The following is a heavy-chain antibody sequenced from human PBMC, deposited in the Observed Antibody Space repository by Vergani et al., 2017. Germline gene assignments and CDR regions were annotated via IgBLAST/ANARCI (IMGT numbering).Heavy chain of an antibody. CDR3: ASELSIGY. Sequence: VQLVESGGGLVQPGRSLRLSCAASGFTFSSYAMHWVRQAPGKGLEWVAVISYDGSNKYYADSVKGRFTISRDNSKDTLYLQMNSLRAEDTAVYYCASELSIGYWGQGMLVTVSS. CDR1: GFTFSSYA. D-gene: IGHD2/OR15-2a*01. J-gene: IGHJ4*02. V-gene: IGHV3-30*04. CDR2: ISYDGSNK.